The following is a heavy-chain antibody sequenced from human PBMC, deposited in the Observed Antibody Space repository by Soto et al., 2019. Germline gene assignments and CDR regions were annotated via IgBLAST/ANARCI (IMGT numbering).Heavy chain of an antibody. D-gene: IGHD3-9*01. V-gene: IGHV4-39*01. CDR2: IYYRGNT. CDR3: ARLEGLATISYYFDF. Sequence: SETLSLTCSVSGDSINSDKYYWGWIRQPPGKGLEWIGSIYYRGNTYYKQSLQTRVTISLDKSKSQFSLKLNSVTAAFSSVYFCARLEGLATISYYFDFWGQGALVTVSS. CDR1: GDSINSDKYY. J-gene: IGHJ4*02.